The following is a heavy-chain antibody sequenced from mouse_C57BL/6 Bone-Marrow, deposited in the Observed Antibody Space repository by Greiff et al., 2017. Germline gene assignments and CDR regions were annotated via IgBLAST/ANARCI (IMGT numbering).Heavy chain of an antibody. D-gene: IGHD1-1*01. V-gene: IGHV1-50*01. CDR1: GYTFTSYW. CDR3: ARSDYYGSSYFFAY. Sequence: QVQLQQPGAELVKPGASVKLSCKASGYTFTSYWMQWVKQRPGQGLEWIGEIDPSDSYTNYKQKFKGKATLTVDPSSSTAYRQLSSLTSEDAAVYYCARSDYYGSSYFFAYWGQGTLVTVSA. J-gene: IGHJ3*01. CDR2: IDPSDSYT.